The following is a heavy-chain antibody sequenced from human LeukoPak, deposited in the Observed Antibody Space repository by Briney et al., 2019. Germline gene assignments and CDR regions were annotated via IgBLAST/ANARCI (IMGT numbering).Heavy chain of an antibody. D-gene: IGHD6-13*01. CDR2: ISYDGRSK. CDR1: EFTFSVYT. J-gene: IGHJ4*02. Sequence: PGGSLRLSCAASEFTFSVYTMHWVRQSPGKGLEWVSVISYDGRSKYYADSVKGRFAISRDNSKSRLFLQMNNLTDEDTAIYHCASHIAAAGFPFDYWGQGTLVIVSS. CDR3: ASHIAAAGFPFDY. V-gene: IGHV3-30*09.